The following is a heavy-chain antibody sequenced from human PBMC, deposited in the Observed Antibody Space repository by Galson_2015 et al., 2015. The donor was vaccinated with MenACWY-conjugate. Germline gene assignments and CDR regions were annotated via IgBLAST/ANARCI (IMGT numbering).Heavy chain of an antibody. V-gene: IGHV1-46*01. CDR2: INPSGGST. D-gene: IGHD5-24*01. CDR3: ARGEMATIKYYYYYYGMDV. Sequence: SVKVSCKASGYTFTSYYMHWVRQAPGQGLEWMGIINPSGGSTSYAQKFQGRVTMTRDTSTSTVYMELSSLRSEDTAVYYCARGEMATIKYYYYYYGMDVWGQGTTVTVSS. J-gene: IGHJ6*02. CDR1: GYTFTSYY.